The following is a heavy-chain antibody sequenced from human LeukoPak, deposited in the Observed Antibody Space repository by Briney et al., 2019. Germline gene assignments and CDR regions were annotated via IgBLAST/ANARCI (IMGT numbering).Heavy chain of an antibody. Sequence: SVKVSCKASGGTFSSYAISWVRQAPGQGLEWMGRIIPILGIANYVQKFQGRVTITADKSTSTAYMELSSLRSGDTAVYYCASWRSATMVRGVMDWFDPWGQGTLVTVSS. J-gene: IGHJ5*02. CDR1: GGTFSSYA. D-gene: IGHD3-10*01. V-gene: IGHV1-69*04. CDR2: IIPILGIA. CDR3: ASWRSATMVRGVMDWFDP.